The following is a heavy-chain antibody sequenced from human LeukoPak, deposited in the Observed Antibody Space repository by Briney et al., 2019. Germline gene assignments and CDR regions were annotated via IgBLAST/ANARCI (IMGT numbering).Heavy chain of an antibody. CDR3: AVSGSYYFIDF. CDR2: IYTSGST. V-gene: IGHV4-61*02. D-gene: IGHD1-26*01. J-gene: IGHJ4*02. Sequence: TSRTLSLTCTVSGGSMSSGSYYWSWIRQPAGKGLEWIGRIYTSGSTNYNPSLKSRVTISVDTSKNQFSLKLSSVTAADTAVYYCAVSGSYYFIDFWGQGTRVTVSS. CDR1: GGSMSSGSYY.